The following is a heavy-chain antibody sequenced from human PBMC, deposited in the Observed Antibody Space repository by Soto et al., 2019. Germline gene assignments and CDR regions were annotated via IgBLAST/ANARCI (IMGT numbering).Heavy chain of an antibody. CDR1: GFTFSSYA. V-gene: IGHV3-23*01. D-gene: IGHD6-19*01. CDR2: ISGSCGST. CDR3: AKGLGGWYAFDI. J-gene: IGHJ3*02. Sequence: GGSLRLSCAASGFTFSSYAMSWVRQAPGKGLEWVSAISGSCGSTYYADSVKGRFTISRDNSKNTLYLQMNSLRAEDTAVYYCAKGLGGWYAFDIWGQGTMVTVSS.